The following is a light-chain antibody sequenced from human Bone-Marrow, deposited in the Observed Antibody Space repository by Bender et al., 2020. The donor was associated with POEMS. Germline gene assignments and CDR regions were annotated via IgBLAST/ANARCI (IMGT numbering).Light chain of an antibody. J-gene: IGLJ2*01. Sequence: QSVLTQPPSASGSPGQSVTISCTGTSSDVGGNNYVSWYQLHPGKAPKLMIYDVTKRPSGVPDRFSGSKSGNTASLTITGLQAEDEAHYYCCSYAGSFVAFGGGTKLTVL. V-gene: IGLV2-11*01. CDR3: CSYAGSFVA. CDR1: SSDVGGNNY. CDR2: DVT.